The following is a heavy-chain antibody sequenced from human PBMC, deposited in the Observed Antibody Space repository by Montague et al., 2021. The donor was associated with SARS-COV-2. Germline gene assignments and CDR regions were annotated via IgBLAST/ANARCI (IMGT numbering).Heavy chain of an antibody. Sequence: SETLSLTCTVSGGSISSSNYYWGWIRQPPGKGLEWVGTIYYGGSTYYNPSLKSRVTISVDTSKNQFSLKLSSVTAADTAVYYCARQGGDIVVVIAIRGPYYFDYWGQGTLVTVSS. CDR2: IYYGGST. CDR1: GGSISSSNYY. D-gene: IGHD2-21*01. CDR3: ARQGGDIVVVIAIRGPYYFDY. J-gene: IGHJ4*02. V-gene: IGHV4-39*01.